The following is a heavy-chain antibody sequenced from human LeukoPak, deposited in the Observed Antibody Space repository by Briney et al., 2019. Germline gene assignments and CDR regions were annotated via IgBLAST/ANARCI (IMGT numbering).Heavy chain of an antibody. CDR2: ISNSDGTT. Sequence: GGSLRLSCAASGFTFSDDYMTWIRQAPGKGLEWVSYISNSDGTTYYADFVRGRFTISRDNAKNSLYLQMNSLRAEDTAVYYCARDPYSGAYYEGYYYYMDVWGKGTTVTVSS. J-gene: IGHJ6*03. CDR1: GFTFSDDY. D-gene: IGHD1-26*01. CDR3: ARDPYSGAYYEGYYYYMDV. V-gene: IGHV3-11*04.